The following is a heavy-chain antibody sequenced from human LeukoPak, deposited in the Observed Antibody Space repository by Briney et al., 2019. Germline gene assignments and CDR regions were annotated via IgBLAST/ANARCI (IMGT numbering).Heavy chain of an antibody. CDR1: GFTFSSSW. Sequence: GGSLRLSWAAPGFTFSSSWMPWARQAPGKGLGWVSRINSDGSSISYGDSVKGRFTISRDNAKNTLYLQMNSLRAEDTAVYYCARSSGYRFDPWGQGTLVTVSS. D-gene: IGHD5-18*01. CDR3: ARSSGYRFDP. V-gene: IGHV3-74*01. CDR2: INSDGSSI. J-gene: IGHJ5*02.